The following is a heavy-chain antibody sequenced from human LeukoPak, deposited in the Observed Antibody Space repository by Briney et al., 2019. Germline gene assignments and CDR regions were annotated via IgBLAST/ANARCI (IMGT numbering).Heavy chain of an antibody. D-gene: IGHD5-18*01. Sequence: SETLSLTCAVSGGSISSSNWWSWVRQPPGKGLEWIGEIYHSGSTNYNPSLKSRVTISVDKSKNQFSLKLSSVTAADTAVYYCARRGYSYGGRYFDYWGQGTLVTVSS. CDR2: IYHSGST. J-gene: IGHJ4*02. V-gene: IGHV4-4*02. CDR3: ARRGYSYGGRYFDY. CDR1: GGSISSSNW.